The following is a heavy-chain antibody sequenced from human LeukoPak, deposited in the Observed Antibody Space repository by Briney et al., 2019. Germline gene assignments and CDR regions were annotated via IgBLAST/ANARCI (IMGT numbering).Heavy chain of an antibody. CDR1: GFTFRSYG. J-gene: IGHJ6*02. D-gene: IGHD3-3*01. CDR3: ARDPNNRFLEWLSLNYYYYGMDV. Sequence: GGSLRLSCAASGFTFRSYGMHWVRQAPGKGLEWVAFISYDGSNKYYADSVKGRFTISRDNSKNTLYLQMNSLRAEDTAVFYCARDPNNRFLEWLSLNYYYYGMDVWGQGTTVTVSS. V-gene: IGHV3-30*03. CDR2: ISYDGSNK.